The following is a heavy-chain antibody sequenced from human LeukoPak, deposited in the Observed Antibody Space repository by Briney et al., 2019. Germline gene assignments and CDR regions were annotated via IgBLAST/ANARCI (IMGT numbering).Heavy chain of an antibody. Sequence: GGSLRLSCVASGFTFSSYWMLWVRQAPGKGLMWVSLISTDGKSTRYAESVKGRFTISRDNAKNALYLQMNSLRAEDTAVYYCARDGDSSGYNWFDPWGQGTLVTVSS. D-gene: IGHD3-22*01. CDR2: ISTDGKST. CDR1: GFTFSSYW. J-gene: IGHJ5*02. V-gene: IGHV3-74*01. CDR3: ARDGDSSGYNWFDP.